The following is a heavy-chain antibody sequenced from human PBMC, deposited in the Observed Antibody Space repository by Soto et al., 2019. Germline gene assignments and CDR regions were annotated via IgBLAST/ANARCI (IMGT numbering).Heavy chain of an antibody. CDR1: EITLNIYW. Sequence: GSLRLSCTASEITLNIYWMHWIRQAPGKGLVWVSRINPESTTLTYADSVTGRFTISRDSAKNTLFLQMNSLRAEDTATYYCARDLALAGNYWGQGVLVTVSS. CDR2: INPESTTL. V-gene: IGHV3-74*01. CDR3: ARDLALAGNY. J-gene: IGHJ4*02. D-gene: IGHD6-19*01.